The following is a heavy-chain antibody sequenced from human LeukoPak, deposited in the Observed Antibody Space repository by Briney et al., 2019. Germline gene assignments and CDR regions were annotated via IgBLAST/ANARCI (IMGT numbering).Heavy chain of an antibody. CDR3: ARIAAAGTYYFDY. J-gene: IGHJ4*02. D-gene: IGHD6-13*01. CDR2: IYYSGST. CDR1: GGSISSSSYH. Sequence: PSETLSLTSTVSGGSISSSSYHWGWIRQPPGKGLEWIGNIYYSGSTYYNPSLKSRITISVDTSKNQFSLKLSSVTAADTAVYYCARIAAAGTYYFDYWGQGTLVTVPS. V-gene: IGHV4-39*01.